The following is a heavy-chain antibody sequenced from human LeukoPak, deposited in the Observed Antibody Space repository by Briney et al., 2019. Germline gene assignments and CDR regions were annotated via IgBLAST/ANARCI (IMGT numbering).Heavy chain of an antibody. CDR1: GFTFDDYG. CDR2: ISGSGGRI. Sequence: GGSLRLSCAASGFTFDDYGLSWVRQVPGKGLEWVSAISGSGGRIYYGASVKGRFTISRDNSKNTLNLQMNSLRAEDTAVYYCATSKYSGSYWGQGTLVTVSS. J-gene: IGHJ4*02. CDR3: ATSKYSGSY. D-gene: IGHD1-26*01. V-gene: IGHV3-23*01.